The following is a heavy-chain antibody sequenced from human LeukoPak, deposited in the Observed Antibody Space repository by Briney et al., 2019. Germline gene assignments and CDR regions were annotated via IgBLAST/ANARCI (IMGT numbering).Heavy chain of an antibody. Sequence: GGSLRLSCAASGFTFSSYWMHWVRQSPGKGLVWISHINSDGRSTNYADSVKGRFTISRDNAKNTLYLQMNSLRAEDTAVYYCAKVLSDSSGWYYDYWGQGTLVTVSS. CDR1: GFTFSSYW. V-gene: IGHV3-74*01. J-gene: IGHJ4*02. CDR3: AKVLSDSSGWYYDY. CDR2: INSDGRST. D-gene: IGHD6-19*01.